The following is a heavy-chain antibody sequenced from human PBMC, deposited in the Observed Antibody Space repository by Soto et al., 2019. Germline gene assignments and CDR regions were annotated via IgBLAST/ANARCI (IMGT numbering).Heavy chain of an antibody. J-gene: IGHJ5*02. CDR1: GFNFSNHW. D-gene: IGHD2-21*02. V-gene: IGHV3-74*01. CDR2: ITSDGKSK. CDR3: ARESGDWPLNWFDP. Sequence: GGSLRLSCAASGFNFSNHWMHWVRQRPAEGLVWVSRITSDGKSKAYAESVKGRFAIFRDNAKNTLYLQMNGLTAEDTAVYYCARESGDWPLNWFDPWGQGTLVTVSS.